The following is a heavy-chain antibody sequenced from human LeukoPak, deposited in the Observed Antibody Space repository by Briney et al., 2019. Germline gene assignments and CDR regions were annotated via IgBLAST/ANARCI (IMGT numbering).Heavy chain of an antibody. CDR3: AKPTITFGGVIGPFDY. D-gene: IGHD3-16*02. CDR2: IYYSWST. J-gene: IGHJ4*02. V-gene: IGHV4-39*01. Sequence: SETLSLTCTVSGGSISSSCYYWGWIRQPPGKGLEWIGSIYYSWSTYYNPSLKSRVTISVDTSKNQFSLKLSSVTAADTAVYYCAKPTITFGGVIGPFDYWGQGTLVTVSS. CDR1: GGSISSSCYY.